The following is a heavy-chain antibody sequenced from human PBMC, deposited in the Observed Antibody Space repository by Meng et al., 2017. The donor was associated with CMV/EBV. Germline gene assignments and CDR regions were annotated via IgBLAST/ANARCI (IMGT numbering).Heavy chain of an antibody. CDR1: GFTFDDYG. D-gene: IGHD3-3*01. Sequence: GESLKISCAASGFTFDDYGMSWVRQAPGKGLEWVSGINWNGGSTGHADSVKGRFTISRDNAKNSLYLQMNSLRAEDTALYYCARDQSGSYYDFWSGYYTEKYYYGMDVWGQGTTVTVSS. J-gene: IGHJ6*02. V-gene: IGHV3-20*04. CDR2: INWNGGST. CDR3: ARDQSGSYYDFWSGYYTEKYYYGMDV.